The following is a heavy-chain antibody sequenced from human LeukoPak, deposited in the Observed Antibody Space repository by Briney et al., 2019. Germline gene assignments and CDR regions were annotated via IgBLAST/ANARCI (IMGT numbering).Heavy chain of an antibody. V-gene: IGHV3-30*02. CDR2: IRYDGSNK. J-gene: IGHJ4*02. CDR3: AKDFSAIAAAGRFDY. D-gene: IGHD6-13*01. Sequence: GGSLRLSCAASGFTFSSYGMHWVRQAPGKGLEWVAFIRYDGSNKYYADSVKGRFTISRDNSKNTLYLQMNSLRAEDTAVYYRAKDFSAIAAAGRFDYWGQGTLVTVSS. CDR1: GFTFSSYG.